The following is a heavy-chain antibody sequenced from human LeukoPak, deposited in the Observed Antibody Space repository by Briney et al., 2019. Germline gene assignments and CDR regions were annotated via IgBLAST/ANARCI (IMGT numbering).Heavy chain of an antibody. D-gene: IGHD6-13*01. J-gene: IGHJ5*02. CDR2: IKQDGSEK. Sequence: PGGSLRLSCVASGFTYRSYWMTWVRQAPGKGLEWVANIKQDGSEKYYVDSVKGRFTISRDNVKRSLYLQMNSLRVEDTAVYYCARRIAGENWFDLWGQGTLVTVSS. V-gene: IGHV3-7*04. CDR1: GFTYRSYW. CDR3: ARRIAGENWFDL.